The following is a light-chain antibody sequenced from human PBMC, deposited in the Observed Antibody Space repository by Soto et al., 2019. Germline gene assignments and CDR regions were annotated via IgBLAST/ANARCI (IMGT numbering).Light chain of an antibody. J-gene: IGKJ5*01. CDR3: QQYGSSPLIT. CDR1: QTIGSW. CDR2: KAS. V-gene: IGKV1-5*03. Sequence: DIQMTQSPSSLSGSVADRVTSTCRVSQTIGSWLAWYQQKPGKAPKLLIYKASTLKSGVPSRFSGSGSGTEFTLTISSLQPDDFAVYHCQQYGSSPLITFGQGTRLEIK.